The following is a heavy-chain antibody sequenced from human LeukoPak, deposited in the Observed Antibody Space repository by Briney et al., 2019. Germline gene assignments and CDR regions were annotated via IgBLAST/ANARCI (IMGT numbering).Heavy chain of an antibody. D-gene: IGHD4-17*01. Sequence: PGGSLRLSCAASGFTFSSYGLHWVRQAPGEGLEWVAFIRYAGSNKYYADSVKGRFTISRDNSKNTLYLQMNSLRAEDTAVYYCAKSYGGYGDYVDYWGQGTLVTVSS. CDR3: AKSYGGYGDYVDY. J-gene: IGHJ4*02. V-gene: IGHV3-30*02. CDR2: IRYAGSNK. CDR1: GFTFSSYG.